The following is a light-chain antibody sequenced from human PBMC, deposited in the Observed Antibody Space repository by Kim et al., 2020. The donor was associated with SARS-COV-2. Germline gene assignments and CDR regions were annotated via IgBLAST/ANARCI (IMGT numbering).Light chain of an antibody. Sequence: PGEAGTLTGASGTGAGTSGYSPNWFQQKPGQAPRALIFSTNKKHSWTPSRFSASLLGGKAALTLSGAQPEDEADYYCLLYYGSTRVFGGGTQLTVL. CDR2: STN. CDR1: TGAGTSGYS. J-gene: IGLJ3*02. CDR3: LLYYGSTRV. V-gene: IGLV7-43*01.